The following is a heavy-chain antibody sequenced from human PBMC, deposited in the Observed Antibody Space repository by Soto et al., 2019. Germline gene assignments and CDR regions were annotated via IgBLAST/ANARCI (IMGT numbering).Heavy chain of an antibody. D-gene: IGHD3-10*01. Sequence: QVQLVQSGAEVKKPGSSVKVSCKASGGTFSSYTISWVRQAPGQGLEWMGRIIPILGIANYAQKFQGRVTINADKSTSTAYMELSSLRSEDTAVYYCARDWPYGSGSYDAFDIWGQGTMVTVSS. CDR2: IIPILGIA. J-gene: IGHJ3*02. CDR1: GGTFSSYT. CDR3: ARDWPYGSGSYDAFDI. V-gene: IGHV1-69*08.